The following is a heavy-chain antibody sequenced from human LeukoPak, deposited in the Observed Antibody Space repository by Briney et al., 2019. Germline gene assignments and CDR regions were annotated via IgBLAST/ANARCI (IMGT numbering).Heavy chain of an antibody. J-gene: IGHJ4*02. D-gene: IGHD7-27*01. CDR1: GGSLSGYY. CDR2: IHPSGST. V-gene: IGHV4-34*01. Sequence: SETLSLTCAVYGGSLSGYYLTWIRRPPGKGLEWIGEIHPSGSTNYNPSFGSRLSISADTSKNQFFLKLNSVTAADTAVYYCSRGEDASKVGNYWGQGTLVTVSS. CDR3: SRGEDASKVGNY.